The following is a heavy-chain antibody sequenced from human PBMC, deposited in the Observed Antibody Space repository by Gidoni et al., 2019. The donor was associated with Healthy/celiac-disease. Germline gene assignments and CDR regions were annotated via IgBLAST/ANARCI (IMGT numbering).Heavy chain of an antibody. V-gene: IGHV3-30*02. CDR2: IRYDGSNK. Sequence: QVQLMESGGGVVQPGGSLSLSCAASGFTFSSYGLHWVRPAPGKGLEWVAFIRYDGSNKYYADSVKGRFTISRDNSKNTLYLQMNSLRAEDTAVYYCAKDSRCSGGSCYPNGWFDPWGQGTLVTVSS. CDR3: AKDSRCSGGSCYPNGWFDP. CDR1: GFTFSSYG. D-gene: IGHD2-15*01. J-gene: IGHJ5*02.